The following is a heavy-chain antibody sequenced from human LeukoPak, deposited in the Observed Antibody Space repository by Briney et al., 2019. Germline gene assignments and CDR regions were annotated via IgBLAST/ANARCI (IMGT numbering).Heavy chain of an antibody. V-gene: IGHV3-21*01. Sequence: GGSLRLSCAASGFTFSSYSMNWVRQAPGKGLEWVSFISSSSSYIYYANSVKGRFTISRDNAKNSLYLQMNSLRAEDSAMYYCARGASEYYYDSSGSELGYWGQGTLVTVSS. CDR3: ARGASEYYYDSSGSELGY. CDR2: ISSSSSYI. D-gene: IGHD3-22*01. CDR1: GFTFSSYS. J-gene: IGHJ4*02.